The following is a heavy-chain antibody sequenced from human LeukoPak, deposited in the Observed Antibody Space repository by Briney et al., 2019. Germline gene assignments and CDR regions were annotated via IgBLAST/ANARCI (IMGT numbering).Heavy chain of an antibody. CDR2: INAGNGNT. CDR3: ARDQGGGSCYDY. CDR1: GYTFTSYA. V-gene: IGHV1-3*01. Sequence: ASVKVSCKTSGYTFTSYAMHWVRQAPGQRLEWMGWINAGNGNTKYSQKFQGRVTITRDTSASTAYMEPSSLRSEDTAVYYCARDQGGGSCYDYWGQGTLVTVSS. D-gene: IGHD2-15*01. J-gene: IGHJ4*02.